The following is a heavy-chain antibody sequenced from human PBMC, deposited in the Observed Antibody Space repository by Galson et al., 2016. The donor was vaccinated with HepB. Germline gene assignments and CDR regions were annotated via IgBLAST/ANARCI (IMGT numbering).Heavy chain of an antibody. V-gene: IGHV1-69*06. Sequence: SVKVSCKASGGTFSTYAISWVRQAPGQGLEWMGGIIPIFCTPNYAQKFQDRVTITADKSTSTAYMELSSLTSEDTAVYYCARAPPRGAIKYYYFGMDVWGQGTTVTVSS. D-gene: IGHD3-10*01. J-gene: IGHJ6*02. CDR2: IIPIFCTP. CDR3: ARAPPRGAIKYYYFGMDV. CDR1: GGTFSTYA.